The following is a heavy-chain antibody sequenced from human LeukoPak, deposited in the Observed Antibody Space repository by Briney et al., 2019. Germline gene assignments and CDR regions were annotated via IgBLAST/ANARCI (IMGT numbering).Heavy chain of an antibody. D-gene: IGHD1/OR15-1a*01. V-gene: IGHV4-4*02. Sequence: SETLSLTCAVSGGSISSSNWWSWVRQPPGKGLEWIGNVYYSGSAYYNPSLKSRVTMSVDTSKNQFSLKLSSVTAADAAVYYCARKPIINNAWYYFDYWGQGTLVTVSS. CDR1: GGSISSSNW. CDR2: VYYSGSA. J-gene: IGHJ4*02. CDR3: ARKPIINNAWYYFDY.